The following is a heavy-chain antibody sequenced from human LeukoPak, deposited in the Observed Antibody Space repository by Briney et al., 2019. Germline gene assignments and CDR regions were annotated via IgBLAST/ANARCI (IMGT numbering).Heavy chain of an antibody. CDR2: ISASGSSI. J-gene: IGHJ3*02. Sequence: GGSLRLSCAASGFTFSSYEMNWVRQAPGKGLEWVSYISASGSSIYYADSVKGRFTISRDNAKNSLYLQMNSLSAEDTAVYYCARDRGTTMVRSFDIWGQGTMVTVSS. CDR1: GFTFSSYE. D-gene: IGHD4/OR15-4a*01. CDR3: ARDRGTTMVRSFDI. V-gene: IGHV3-48*03.